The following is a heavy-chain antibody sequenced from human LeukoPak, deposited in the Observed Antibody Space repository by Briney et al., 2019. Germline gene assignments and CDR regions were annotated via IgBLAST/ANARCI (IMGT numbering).Heavy chain of an antibody. Sequence: ASVTVSCTASGYTFTGYYMHWVRQAPGQGLEWMGWINPNSGGTNYAQKFQGRVTMTRDTSISTAYMELSRLRSDDTAVYYCARADGYSYVYGGNNWFDPWGQGTLVTVSS. CDR1: GYTFTGYY. CDR2: INPNSGGT. D-gene: IGHD5-18*01. V-gene: IGHV1-2*02. J-gene: IGHJ5*02. CDR3: ARADGYSYVYGGNNWFDP.